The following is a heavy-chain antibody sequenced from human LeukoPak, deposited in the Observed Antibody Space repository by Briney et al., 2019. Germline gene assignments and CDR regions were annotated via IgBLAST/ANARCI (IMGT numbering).Heavy chain of an antibody. J-gene: IGHJ3*02. Sequence: SHTLSLTCAISGDSVSSNSAAWNWIRQSPSRGLEWLGRTYYRSKWYNDYAVSVKSRITINPDTSKNQFSLQLNSVTPEDTAVYYCARGGQGDGYSADDAFDIWGQGTMVTVSS. D-gene: IGHD5-24*01. CDR1: GDSVSSNSAA. CDR3: ARGGQGDGYSADDAFDI. CDR2: TYYRSKWYN. V-gene: IGHV6-1*01.